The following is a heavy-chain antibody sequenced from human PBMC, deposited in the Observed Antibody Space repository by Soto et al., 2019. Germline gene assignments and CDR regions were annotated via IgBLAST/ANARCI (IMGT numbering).Heavy chain of an antibody. CDR2: VYPGDSGT. Sequence: GESLKISCKGSGYSFTRYWIGWVRQLPGKGLGLMGIVYPGDSGTRYSPSFQGQVTISAAKSISTAYLQWSSLKASDTAKYYCARFINASYYGSGTQGAGYGMAVWGPGTTLTVSS. J-gene: IGHJ6*02. V-gene: IGHV5-51*01. CDR3: ARFINASYYGSGTQGAGYGMAV. CDR1: GYSFTRYW. D-gene: IGHD3-10*01.